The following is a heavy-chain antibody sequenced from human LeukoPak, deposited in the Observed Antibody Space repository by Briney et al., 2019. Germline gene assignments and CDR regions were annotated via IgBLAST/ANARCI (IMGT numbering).Heavy chain of an antibody. D-gene: IGHD3-3*01. CDR3: AAVAYYDLWSGYYLWPPDAFDI. Sequence: VASVKVSCKASGFTFTSSAVQWVRQARGQRLEWIGWIVVGSGNTNYAQKFQERVTITRDMSTSTAYMELSSLRSEDTAVYYCAAVAYYDLWSGYYLWPPDAFDIWGQGTMVTVSS. J-gene: IGHJ3*02. CDR2: IVVGSGNT. CDR1: GFTFTSSA. V-gene: IGHV1-58*01.